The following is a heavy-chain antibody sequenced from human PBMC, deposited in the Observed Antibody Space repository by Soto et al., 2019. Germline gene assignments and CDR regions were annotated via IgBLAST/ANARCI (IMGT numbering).Heavy chain of an antibody. CDR1: GYTFTSYG. D-gene: IGHD3-10*01. CDR2: ISAYNGNT. V-gene: IGHV1-18*01. J-gene: IGHJ5*02. CDR3: ATRPDMVRGVDWFDP. Sequence: QVQLVQSGAEVKKPGASVKVSCKASGYTFTSYGIIWVRQAPGQGLEWMGWISAYNGNTNYAQKLQSRVTMTTDTSTSTAYMELRSLRSDDTAVYYCATRPDMVRGVDWFDPWGQGTLVTVSS.